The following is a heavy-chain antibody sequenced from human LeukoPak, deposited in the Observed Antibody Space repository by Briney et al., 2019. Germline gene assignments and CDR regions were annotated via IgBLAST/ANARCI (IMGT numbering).Heavy chain of an antibody. CDR2: IYYSGST. Sequence: SETLSLTCTVSGGSISSGDYYWSWIRQPSGKGLEWIGYIYYSGSTYYNPSLKSRVTISVDTSKNQFSLKLSSVTAADTAVYYCARGGYDRHIDYWGQGTLVTVSS. D-gene: IGHD5-12*01. V-gene: IGHV4-30-4*08. J-gene: IGHJ4*02. CDR1: GGSISSGDYY. CDR3: ARGGYDRHIDY.